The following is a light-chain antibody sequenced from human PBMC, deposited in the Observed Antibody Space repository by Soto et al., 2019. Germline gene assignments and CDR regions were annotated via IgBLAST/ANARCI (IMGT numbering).Light chain of an antibody. CDR3: SSYTSTNTPYV. CDR2: EVT. J-gene: IGLJ1*01. Sequence: QSALTQPPSASGSPGQSVTISCTGTFNDVGAYNFVSWYQHHPGRAPKLILYEVTTRPSGVSSRFSGSKSGNTASLTISGLQADDEATYYCSSYTSTNTPYVFGTGTKLTVL. V-gene: IGLV2-14*01. CDR1: FNDVGAYNF.